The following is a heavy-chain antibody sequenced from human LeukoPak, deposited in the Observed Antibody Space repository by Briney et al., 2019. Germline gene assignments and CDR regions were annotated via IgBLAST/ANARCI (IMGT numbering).Heavy chain of an antibody. CDR3: ARSITAPFDY. Sequence: SETLSLTCAVYGGSFSGYYWSWIRQPPGKGLEWIGEINHSGSTNYNPSLKSRVTISVDTSKNQFSLKLSSVTAADTAVYYCARSITAPFDYWGQGTLVTVSS. CDR1: GGSFSGYY. CDR2: INHSGST. V-gene: IGHV4-34*01. D-gene: IGHD6-6*01. J-gene: IGHJ4*02.